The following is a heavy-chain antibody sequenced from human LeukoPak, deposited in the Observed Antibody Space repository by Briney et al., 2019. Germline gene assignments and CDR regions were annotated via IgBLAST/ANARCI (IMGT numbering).Heavy chain of an antibody. D-gene: IGHD5-18*01. V-gene: IGHV3-7*01. CDR2: IKQNGSEK. CDR3: ARASGYSYGSDAFDI. J-gene: IGHJ3*02. Sequence: IKQNGSEKYYVDSLKGRFTISRDNAKNSLYLQMNSLRAEDTAVYYCARASGYSYGSDAFDIWGQGTMVTVSS.